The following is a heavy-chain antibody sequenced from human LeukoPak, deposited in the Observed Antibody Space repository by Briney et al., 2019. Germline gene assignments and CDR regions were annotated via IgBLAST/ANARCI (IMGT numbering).Heavy chain of an antibody. CDR3: ARDRVAGIFDY. J-gene: IGHJ4*02. CDR2: ISISSSYI. D-gene: IGHD6-19*01. Sequence: GGSLRLASAASGFTFSSYSMNWVRQAPGKGLEWVSSISISSSYIYYADSVKGRFTISRDNAKNSLYLQMNSLRAEDTAVYYCARDRVAGIFDYWGQGTLVTVSS. V-gene: IGHV3-21*01. CDR1: GFTFSSYS.